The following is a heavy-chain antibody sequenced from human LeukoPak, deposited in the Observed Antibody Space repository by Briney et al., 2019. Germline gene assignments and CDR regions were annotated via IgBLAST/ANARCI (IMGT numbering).Heavy chain of an antibody. J-gene: IGHJ4*02. CDR1: GGSISSYY. V-gene: IGHV4-59*08. Sequence: SETLSLTCTVSGGSISSYYWSWIRQPPGKGLEWIGYICYSGSPNYNPSLKSRVTIFIDTSKNQFSLELNSVTAADTAVYYCVRARSTQRALAYWGQGTLVTVSS. CDR2: ICYSGSP. D-gene: IGHD1-14*01. CDR3: VRARSTQRALAY.